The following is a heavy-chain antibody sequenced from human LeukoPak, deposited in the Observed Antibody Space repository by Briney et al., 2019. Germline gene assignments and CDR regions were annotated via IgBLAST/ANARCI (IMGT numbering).Heavy chain of an antibody. CDR2: VFYSGST. Sequence: SETLSLTCTVSGASVSSSSYYWEWIRQPPGKGLEWVGSVFYSGSTNYNPSLKSRVTMSADTSKNQFSLRLSSVTATDTAVYYCATRRSGSHPYYWGQGTLVTVSS. D-gene: IGHD1-26*01. V-gene: IGHV4-39*01. CDR1: GASVSSSSYY. CDR3: ATRRSGSHPYY. J-gene: IGHJ4*02.